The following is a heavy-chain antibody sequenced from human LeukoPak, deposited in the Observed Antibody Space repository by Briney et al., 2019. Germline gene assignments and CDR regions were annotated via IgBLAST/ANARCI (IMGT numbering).Heavy chain of an antibody. CDR1: ARSIRSFY. CDR2: IYTRGTT. J-gene: IGHJ4*02. D-gene: IGHD6-13*01. V-gene: IGHV4-4*07. Sequence: SETLSLTCAGSARSIRSFYWSWLRQPAGKGLEWVGRIYTRGTTNYNPSRKSRIAISLGTSKNQFSPKLSSVTAADTAVYYCARLRAAAGPYYFDYWGQGTLATVSS. CDR3: ARLRAAAGPYYFDY.